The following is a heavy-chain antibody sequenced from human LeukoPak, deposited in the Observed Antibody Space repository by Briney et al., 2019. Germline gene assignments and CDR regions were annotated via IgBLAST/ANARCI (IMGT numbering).Heavy chain of an antibody. CDR1: GGSISSYY. V-gene: IGHV4-4*07. J-gene: IGHJ4*02. D-gene: IGHD1-7*01. Sequence: PSETLSLTCTVSGGSISSYYWSWIRQPAGKGLEWIGRIYTSGSTNYNPSLKSRATMSVDTSKNQFSLKLSSVTAADTAVYYCARGGNRNSRGLHRRYFDYWGQGTLVTVSS. CDR2: IYTSGST. CDR3: ARGGNRNSRGLHRRYFDY.